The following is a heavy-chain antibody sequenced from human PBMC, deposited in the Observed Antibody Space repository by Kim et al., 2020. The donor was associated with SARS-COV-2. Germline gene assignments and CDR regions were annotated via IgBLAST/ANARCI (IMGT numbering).Heavy chain of an antibody. D-gene: IGHD1-26*01. V-gene: IGHV4-59*01. CDR1: GGSISSYY. J-gene: IGHJ5*02. Sequence: SETLSLTCTVSGGSISSYYWSWIRQPPGKGLEWIGYIYYSGSTNYNPSLKSRVTISVDTSKNQFSLKLSSVTAADTAVYYCARDGAPVGATTDNWFDPWGQGTLVTVSS. CDR3: ARDGAPVGATTDNWFDP. CDR2: IYYSGST.